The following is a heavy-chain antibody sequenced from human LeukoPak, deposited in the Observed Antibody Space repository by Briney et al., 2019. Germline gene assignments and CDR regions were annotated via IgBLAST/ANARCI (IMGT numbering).Heavy chain of an antibody. CDR2: ISSSGSTI. V-gene: IGHV3-48*04. D-gene: IGHD3-10*02. J-gene: IGHJ6*04. CDR3: AELGITMIGGV. CDR1: GFTFSTYS. Sequence: GGSLRLSCAASGFTFSTYSINWVRQVPGKGLEWVSYISSSGSTIYYADSVKGRFTISRDNAKNSLYLQMNSLRAEDTAVYYCAELGITMIGGVWGKGTTVTISS.